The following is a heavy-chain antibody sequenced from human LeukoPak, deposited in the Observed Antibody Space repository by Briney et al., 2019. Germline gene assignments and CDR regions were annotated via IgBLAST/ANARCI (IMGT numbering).Heavy chain of an antibody. Sequence: ASVKVSCKASGGTFSSYAISWVRQAPGQGLEWMGGIIPIFGTANYAQKFQGRVTITADKSTSTAYMERSSLRSEDTAVYYCARRKYCSGGSCYPWWNFDLWGRGTLVTVSS. V-gene: IGHV1-69*06. CDR1: GGTFSSYA. CDR2: IIPIFGTA. CDR3: ARRKYCSGGSCYPWWNFDL. J-gene: IGHJ2*01. D-gene: IGHD2-15*01.